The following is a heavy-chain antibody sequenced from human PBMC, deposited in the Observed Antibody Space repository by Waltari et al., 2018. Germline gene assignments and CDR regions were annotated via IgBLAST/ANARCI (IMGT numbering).Heavy chain of an antibody. CDR2: TNPNGGGT. D-gene: IGHD6-13*01. V-gene: IGHV1-2*06. CDR3: ARDRSAAPRTFDI. J-gene: IGHJ3*02. Sequence: QVQLVQSGAEVKKPGASVKVSCKASGYTFTGYYMHWVRPAPGQGLEWMGRTNPNGGGTHYAQKFQGRVTMTRDTSISTAYMERSRLRSDDTAVYYCARDRSAAPRTFDIWGQGTMVTVSS. CDR1: GYTFTGYY.